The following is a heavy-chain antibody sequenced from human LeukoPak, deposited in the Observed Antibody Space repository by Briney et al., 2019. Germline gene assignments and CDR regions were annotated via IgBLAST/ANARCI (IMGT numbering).Heavy chain of an antibody. V-gene: IGHV1-69*13. J-gene: IGHJ6*03. CDR1: GYTFTSYY. CDR2: IIPIFGTA. D-gene: IGHD3-9*01. CDR3: ARGSRRSSYYDILTGYYLPYYYYMDV. Sequence: SVKVSCKASGYTFTSYYMHWVRQAPGQGLEWMGGIIPIFGTANYAQKFQGRVTITADESTSTAYMELSSLRSEDTAVYYCARGSRRSSYYDILTGYYLPYYYYMDVWGKGTTVTISS.